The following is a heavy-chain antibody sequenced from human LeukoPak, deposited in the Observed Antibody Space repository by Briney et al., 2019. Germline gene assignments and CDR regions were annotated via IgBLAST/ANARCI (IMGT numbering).Heavy chain of an antibody. CDR3: ARGGYYYDSSGYYQT. V-gene: IGHV4-39*07. CDR2: IYYSGST. CDR1: GGSISSSSYY. Sequence: SETLSLTCSVSGGSISSSSYYCGWIRQPPGKGVEWIESIYYSGSTYYNPSLKRRVTRSVHTSKNHFSRKLSSVTAADTAVYYCARGGYYYDSSGYYQTWGQGTLVTVSS. J-gene: IGHJ4*02. D-gene: IGHD3-22*01.